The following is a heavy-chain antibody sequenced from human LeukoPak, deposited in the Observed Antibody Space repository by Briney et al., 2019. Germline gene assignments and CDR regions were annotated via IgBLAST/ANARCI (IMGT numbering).Heavy chain of an antibody. Sequence: SETLSLTCTVSGGSISSYYRSWIRQPPGKGLEWIGYIYYSGSTNYKPSLKSRVTISVDTSKNQFSLKLSSVTAADTAVYYCARDRYIGDYEVEYYYYMDVWGKGTTVTVSS. CDR3: ARDRYIGDYEVEYYYYMDV. CDR2: IYYSGST. D-gene: IGHD4-17*01. V-gene: IGHV4-59*01. CDR1: GGSISSYY. J-gene: IGHJ6*03.